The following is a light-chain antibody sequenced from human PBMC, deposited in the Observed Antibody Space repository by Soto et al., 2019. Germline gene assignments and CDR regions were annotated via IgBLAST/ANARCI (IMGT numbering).Light chain of an antibody. CDR2: QDS. CDR3: QAWDSSTAYVV. Sequence: ELTQPPSVSVSPGQTASITCSGDKLGDKYACWYQQKPGQSPVLVIYQDSKRPSGIPERFSGSNSGNTATLTISGTQAMDEADYYCQAWDSSTAYVVFGGGTQLTVL. J-gene: IGLJ2*01. V-gene: IGLV3-1*01. CDR1: KLGDKY.